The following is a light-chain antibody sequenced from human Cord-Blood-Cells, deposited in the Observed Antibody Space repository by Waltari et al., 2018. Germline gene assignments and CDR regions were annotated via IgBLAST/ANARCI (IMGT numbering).Light chain of an antibody. J-gene: IGLJ3*02. CDR2: LEGSGSY. Sequence: QPVLPQSSSASASLGSSVTLTCTLSSGHSSYIIAWHQQQPGKAPRYLMKLEGSGSYNKGSGVPARFSGSSSGADPYLTISNLQSEDEADYYCGIWDSNTWVFGGGTKLSVL. V-gene: IGLV4-60*03. CDR1: SGHSSYI. CDR3: GIWDSNTWV.